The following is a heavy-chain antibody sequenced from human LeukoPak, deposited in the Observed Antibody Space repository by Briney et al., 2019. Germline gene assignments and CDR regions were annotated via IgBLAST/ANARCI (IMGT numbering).Heavy chain of an antibody. CDR3: TTTPRGYSRYDTTLTYFDY. Sequence: GGTPRLSCAASGFTFSNVWMSWVGQGRGKGMEWVGRIKSKTDGGTTDNAAPVKGTFTISRDDSKNTLYLQMNILITEDTAVYYCTTTPRGYSRYDTTLTYFDYWGQGTLVTVSS. CDR2: IKSKTDGGTT. V-gene: IGHV3-15*01. D-gene: IGHD5-12*01. J-gene: IGHJ4*02. CDR1: GFTFSNVW.